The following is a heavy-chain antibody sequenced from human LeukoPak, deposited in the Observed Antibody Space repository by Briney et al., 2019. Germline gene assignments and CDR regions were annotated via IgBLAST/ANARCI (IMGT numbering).Heavy chain of an antibody. CDR3: ARAPKGITMVRGVTSPVDY. CDR2: ISYDGSNK. Sequence: GRSLRLSCAASGFTFSSYGMHWVRQAPGKGLEWVAVISYDGSNKYYADSVKGRFTISRDNSKNTLYLQMNSLRAEDTAVYYCARAPKGITMVRGVTSPVDYWGQGTLVTVSS. CDR1: GFTFSSYG. J-gene: IGHJ4*02. V-gene: IGHV3-30*03. D-gene: IGHD3-10*01.